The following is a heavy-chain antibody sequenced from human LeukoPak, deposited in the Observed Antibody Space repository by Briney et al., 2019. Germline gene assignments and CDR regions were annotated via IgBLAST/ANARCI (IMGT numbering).Heavy chain of an antibody. J-gene: IGHJ4*02. CDR2: ITWNSGSR. V-gene: IGHV3-9*01. CDR1: GFSFDDYA. Sequence: PGGSLRLSCAASGFSFDDYAMHWVRQAPGKGLEWVSGITWNSGSRGYADSVKGRFTISRDNAKNSLYLQMNSLRAEDTALYYCVKGDYYYDSSGYYWGHFDYWGQGTLVTVSS. D-gene: IGHD3-22*01. CDR3: VKGDYYYDSSGYYWGHFDY.